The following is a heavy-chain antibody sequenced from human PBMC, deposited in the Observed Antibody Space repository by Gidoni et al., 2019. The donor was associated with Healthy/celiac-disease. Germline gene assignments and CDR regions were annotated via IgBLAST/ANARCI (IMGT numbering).Heavy chain of an antibody. Sequence: EVQLVESGGGLVKPGGSLRLSCAASGFTFSNAWMNWVRQAPGKGLEWVGRIKSKADGGTTDYAAPVKGRFTISRDDSKNTLYLQMNSLKTEDTAVYYCTTDSFYYYDSSGYYYGGDYWGQGTLVTVSS. CDR3: TTDSFYYYDSSGYYYGGDY. CDR2: IKSKADGGTT. CDR1: GFTFSNAW. J-gene: IGHJ4*02. V-gene: IGHV3-15*07. D-gene: IGHD3-22*01.